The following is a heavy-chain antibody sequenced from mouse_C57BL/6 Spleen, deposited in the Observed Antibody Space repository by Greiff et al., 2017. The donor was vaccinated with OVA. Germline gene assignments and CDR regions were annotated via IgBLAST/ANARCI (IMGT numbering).Heavy chain of an antibody. D-gene: IGHD4-1*01. Sequence: QVQLQQPGAELVKPGASVKLSCKASGYTFTSYWMQWVKQRPGQGLEWIGEIDPSDSYTNSNQKFKGKATLTVDTSSSTAYMQLSSLTSEDSAVYYCSKLGPFAYWGQGTLVTVSA. V-gene: IGHV1-50*01. CDR3: SKLGPFAY. CDR2: IDPSDSYT. J-gene: IGHJ3*01. CDR1: GYTFTSYW.